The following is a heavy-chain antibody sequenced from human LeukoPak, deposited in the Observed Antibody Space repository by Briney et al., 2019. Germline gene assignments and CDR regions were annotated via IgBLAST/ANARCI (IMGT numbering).Heavy chain of an antibody. CDR3: ARGGSGSSPLMRGYYYYMDV. D-gene: IGHD3-10*01. Sequence: PGGSLRLSCAASGFTFSSYWMSWVRQAPGKGLEWVANIKQDGSEKYYVDSVKGRFTISRDNAKNSLYLQMNSLRAEDTAVYYCARGGSGSSPLMRGYYYYMDVWGKGTTVTISS. CDR1: GFTFSSYW. J-gene: IGHJ6*03. CDR2: IKQDGSEK. V-gene: IGHV3-7*01.